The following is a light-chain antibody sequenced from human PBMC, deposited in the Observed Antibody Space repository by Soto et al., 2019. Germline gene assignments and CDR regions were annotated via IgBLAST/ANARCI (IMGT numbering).Light chain of an antibody. V-gene: IGLV2-14*01. J-gene: IGLJ3*02. CDR1: SSDVGGYNY. CDR3: RSYTSSSIWV. Sequence: QSVLTQPASVSGSPGQSITISCTGTSSDVGGYNYVSWYQQHPGKAPKLMIYDVINRPSGVSHRFSGSKSGNTASLTISGLQAEDEADYYCRSYTSSSIWVFGGGTKLTVL. CDR2: DVI.